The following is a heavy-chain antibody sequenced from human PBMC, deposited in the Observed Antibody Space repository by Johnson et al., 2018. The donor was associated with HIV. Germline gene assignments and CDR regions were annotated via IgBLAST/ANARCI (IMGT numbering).Heavy chain of an antibody. V-gene: IGHV3-13*01. D-gene: IGHD3-3*01. Sequence: LEWVSGLGTAGDTYYAGSLKGRFTISREDAKNSLYLQMNSLRAGDTAVYYCGRGGSRTTIFGVDINMGAFDIWGQGTMVTVSS. CDR2: LGTAGDT. CDR3: GRGGSRTTIFGVDINMGAFDI. J-gene: IGHJ3*02.